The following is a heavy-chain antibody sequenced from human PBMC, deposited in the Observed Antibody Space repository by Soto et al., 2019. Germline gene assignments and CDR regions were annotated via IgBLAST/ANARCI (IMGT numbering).Heavy chain of an antibody. CDR1: GGSISSSSYY. CDR2: IYYSGST. V-gene: IGHV4-39*01. Sequence: SETLSLTCTVSGGSISSSSYYWGWIRQSPGKGLEWIGSIYYSGSTYYNPSLKSRVTISVDTSKNQFSLKLSSVTAADTAVYYCAARRRRGDYWGQGTLVTVSS. CDR3: AARRRRGDY. J-gene: IGHJ4*02.